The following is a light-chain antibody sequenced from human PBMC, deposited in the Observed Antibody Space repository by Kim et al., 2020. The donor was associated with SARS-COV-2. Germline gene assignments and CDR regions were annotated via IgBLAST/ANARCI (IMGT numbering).Light chain of an antibody. Sequence: PGDRATLSCSASQNIRTNLAWYQQKPGQAPRLLINGASTRATGVPGRFSGSGSGTEFTLTISSLQSEDLGVYYCQQYDTWPPRWTFGLGTKVDIK. CDR2: GAS. CDR1: QNIRTN. J-gene: IGKJ1*01. V-gene: IGKV3-15*01. CDR3: QQYDTWPPRWT.